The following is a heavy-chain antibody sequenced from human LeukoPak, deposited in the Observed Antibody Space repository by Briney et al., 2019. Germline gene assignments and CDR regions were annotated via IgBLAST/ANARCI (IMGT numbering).Heavy chain of an antibody. CDR1: GFTFSSYI. V-gene: IGHV3-21*01. Sequence: GGSLRLSCAASGFTFSSYIMNWVRQAPGKGLEWVSSISSSSSYIYYADSVKGRFTISRDNAKNSLYLQMNSLRAEDTAVYYCARDFGTAMVRGYYFDYWGQGTLVTVSS. CDR3: ARDFGTAMVRGYYFDY. D-gene: IGHD3-10*01. J-gene: IGHJ4*02. CDR2: ISSSSSYI.